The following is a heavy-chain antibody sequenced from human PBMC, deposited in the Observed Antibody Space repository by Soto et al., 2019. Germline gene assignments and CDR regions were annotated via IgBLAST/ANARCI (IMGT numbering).Heavy chain of an antibody. CDR1: GFTFKTYG. J-gene: IGHJ2*01. D-gene: IGHD2-21*02. CDR3: AKCRGGDCYSGNWYFDF. CDR2: ISYDGRNE. Sequence: QVQLVESGGGVVQPGGSLSLSCAASGFTFKTYGMHWVRQVPGKGLEWVTFISYDGRNEDYSDYVKGRFTVSRDNSMNTLYIQMHSLRVEDTAVYYFAKCRGGDCYSGNWYFDFWGRGTLVIVSS. V-gene: IGHV3-30*18.